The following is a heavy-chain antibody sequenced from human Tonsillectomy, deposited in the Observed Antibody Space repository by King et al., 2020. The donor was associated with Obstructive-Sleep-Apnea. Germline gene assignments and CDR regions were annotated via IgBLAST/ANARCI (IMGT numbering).Heavy chain of an antibody. CDR1: EYTFSKYW. V-gene: IGHV5-51*01. Sequence: EVQLVESGAEGKKPGESLTISCTGSEYTFSKYWIGWVRQVPGKGLEWMGMIYPGDSDTRNSPSFEGQVTISVDKSVSTAYLQWSSLKASDTAMYYCARLVEDGHSFGRLDYWGQGTLVIVSS. D-gene: IGHD3-3*01. CDR2: IYPGDSDT. J-gene: IGHJ4*02. CDR3: ARLVEDGHSFGRLDY.